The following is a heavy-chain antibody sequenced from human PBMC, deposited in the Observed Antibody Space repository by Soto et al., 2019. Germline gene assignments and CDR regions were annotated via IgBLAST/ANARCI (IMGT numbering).Heavy chain of an antibody. J-gene: IGHJ5*02. Sequence: QVPLVQSGAEVKKPGASAKVSCKASGYTFTNFGISWVRQAPGQGLEWVGWISGYNGNTKYAQKFQGRATMTTDTATSTAYMELRSLRSDDTAMYYCARTLPMVNFPTPEDSWCQGSLVTVSS. V-gene: IGHV1-18*01. CDR2: ISGYNGNT. CDR3: ARTLPMVNFPTPEDS. D-gene: IGHD5-18*01. CDR1: GYTFTNFG.